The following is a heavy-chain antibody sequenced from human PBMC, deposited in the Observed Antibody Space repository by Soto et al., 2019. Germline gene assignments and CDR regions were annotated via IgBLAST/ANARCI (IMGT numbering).Heavy chain of an antibody. D-gene: IGHD3-3*01. Sequence: GGSLRLSCAASGFTFSSYGMHWVRQAPGKGLEWVAVIWYDGSNKYYADSVKGRFTISRDNSKNTLYLQMNSLRAEDTAVYYCARDSSVTIFGVVITQYYFDYWGQGTLVTVSS. V-gene: IGHV3-33*01. CDR2: IWYDGSNK. CDR1: GFTFSSYG. J-gene: IGHJ4*02. CDR3: ARDSSVTIFGVVITQYYFDY.